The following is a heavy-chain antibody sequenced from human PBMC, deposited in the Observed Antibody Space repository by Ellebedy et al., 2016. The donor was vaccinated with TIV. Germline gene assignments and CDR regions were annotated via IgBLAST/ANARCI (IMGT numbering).Heavy chain of an antibody. J-gene: IGHJ4*02. CDR2: INPNSGGT. Sequence: AASVKVSCKASGYTFTGYYMHWVRQAPGQGLEWMGWINPNSGGTNYAQKFQGRVTMTRDTSISTAYMELSRLRSDDTAVYYCAREIKLPGQQLVMAWGFDYWGQGTLVTVSS. CDR1: GYTFTGYY. V-gene: IGHV1-2*02. D-gene: IGHD6-13*01. CDR3: AREIKLPGQQLVMAWGFDY.